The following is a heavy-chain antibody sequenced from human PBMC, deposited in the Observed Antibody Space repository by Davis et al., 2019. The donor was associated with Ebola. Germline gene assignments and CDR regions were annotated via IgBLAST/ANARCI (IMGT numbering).Heavy chain of an antibody. CDR2: INPHNGTT. CDR3: ARDRYCGGDCLQDYYYYGMDV. V-gene: IGHV1-18*04. CDR1: GYTFTNYG. D-gene: IGHD2-21*02. Sequence: ASVKVSCKASGYTFTNYGITWVRQAPGQGLEWMGWINPHNGTTNYAQSVQGRVTMTTDTSTSTAYMEVGSLKSDDTAVYYCARDRYCGGDCLQDYYYYGMDVWGQGTTVTVSS. J-gene: IGHJ6*02.